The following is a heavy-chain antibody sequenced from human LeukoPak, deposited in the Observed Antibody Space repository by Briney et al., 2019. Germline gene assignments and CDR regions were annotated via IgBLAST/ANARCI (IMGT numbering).Heavy chain of an antibody. V-gene: IGHV1-69*13. D-gene: IGHD2-2*02. CDR3: ARSKVPGYRSSTSCYTQNWFDP. CDR2: IIPIFGTA. Sequence: SVKVSCKASGGTFSSYAISWVRQAPGQGLEWMGGIIPIFGTANYAQKFQGRVTITADESTSTAYMELSSLRSEDTAVYYCARSKVPGYRSSTSCYTQNWFDPWGQGTLVTVSS. CDR1: GGTFSSYA. J-gene: IGHJ5*02.